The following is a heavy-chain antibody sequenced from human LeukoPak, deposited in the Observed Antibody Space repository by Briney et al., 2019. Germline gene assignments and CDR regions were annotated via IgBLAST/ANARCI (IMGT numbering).Heavy chain of an antibody. Sequence: PSETLSLTCTVSGASISSHYWSWIRQSPGKGLEWSGYISYSGITNYNPSLKSRVTISVDTSKNHFSLRLSSVTAADTAVYYCASRAHCSGGSCYGNWFDPWGQGTLVTVSS. J-gene: IGHJ5*02. V-gene: IGHV4-59*11. CDR3: ASRAHCSGGSCYGNWFDP. D-gene: IGHD2-15*01. CDR1: GASISSHY. CDR2: ISYSGIT.